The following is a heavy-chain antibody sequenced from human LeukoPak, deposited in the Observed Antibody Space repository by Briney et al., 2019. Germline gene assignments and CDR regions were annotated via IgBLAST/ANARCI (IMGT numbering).Heavy chain of an antibody. CDR3: ARDGPYCSSTSCYEELHP. J-gene: IGHJ4*02. CDR1: GYTFTGYY. V-gene: IGHV1-2*06. Sequence: GASVKVSCKASGYTFTGYYMHWVRQAPGQGLEWMGRINPNSGGTNYAQKFQGRVTMTRDTSISTAYMELSRLRSDDTAVYYCARDGPYCSSTSCYEELHPWGQGTLVTVSS. D-gene: IGHD2-2*01. CDR2: INPNSGGT.